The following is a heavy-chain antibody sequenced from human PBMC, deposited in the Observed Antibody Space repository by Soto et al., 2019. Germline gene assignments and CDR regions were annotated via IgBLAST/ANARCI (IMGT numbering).Heavy chain of an antibody. CDR2: IKTRTDGGTT. CDR1: GFTFSDTW. V-gene: IGHV3-15*01. J-gene: IGHJ4*02. Sequence: EVQLVESGGGLVKPGGSLRLSCAASGFTFSDTWMNWVRQPPGKGLEWVGRIKTRTDGGTTEYAAPVKGRFTISRDDSQNSLYLRMSSPKREDTAGYYCSPRPLGYSAHGSQRWGPGSLVTVSS. CDR3: SPRPLGYSAHGSQR. D-gene: IGHD5-12*01.